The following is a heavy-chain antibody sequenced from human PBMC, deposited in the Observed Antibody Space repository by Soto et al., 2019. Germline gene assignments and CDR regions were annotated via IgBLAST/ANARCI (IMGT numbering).Heavy chain of an antibody. J-gene: IGHJ4*02. CDR2: ISYDGSNK. V-gene: IGHV3-30*18. CDR1: GFTFSSYG. Sequence: QVQLVESGGGVVQPGRSLRLSCAASGFTFSSYGMHWVRQAPGKGLEWVAVISYDGSNKYYADSVKGRFTISRDNSKNTLYLQMNSQRAEDTAVYYCAKGSVTDDYWGQGTLVTVSS. CDR3: AKGSVTDDY. D-gene: IGHD2-21*02.